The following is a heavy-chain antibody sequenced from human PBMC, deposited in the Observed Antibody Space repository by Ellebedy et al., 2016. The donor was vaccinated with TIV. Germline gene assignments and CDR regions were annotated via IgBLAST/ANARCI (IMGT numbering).Heavy chain of an antibody. D-gene: IGHD1-26*01. CDR1: GASISSSNW. CDR2: IFHSGST. Sequence: SETLSLTXAASGASISSSNWRSWVRQPPGKGLEWIGEIFHSGSTNYSPSLKSRVTMSIDKSKNQFSLELTSVTAADTAVYYCARELSGNFFDFWGQGTLVTVSS. V-gene: IGHV4-4*02. J-gene: IGHJ4*02. CDR3: ARELSGNFFDF.